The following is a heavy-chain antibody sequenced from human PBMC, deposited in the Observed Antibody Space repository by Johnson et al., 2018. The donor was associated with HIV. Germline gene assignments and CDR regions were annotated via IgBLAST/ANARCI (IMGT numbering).Heavy chain of an antibody. CDR3: AREEGTDILTRGDAFDI. J-gene: IGHJ3*02. CDR1: GFIFSDYY. D-gene: IGHD3-9*01. Sequence: QVQLVESGGDLVKPGGSLRLSCAASGFIFSDYYMTWIRQAPGKGLESISYISSSGRTKDYADSVKGRFTMSRDNAKKSLYLQMNSLRAEDTAVYYCAREEGTDILTRGDAFDIWGQGTMVTVSS. CDR2: ISSSGRTK. V-gene: IGHV3-11*04.